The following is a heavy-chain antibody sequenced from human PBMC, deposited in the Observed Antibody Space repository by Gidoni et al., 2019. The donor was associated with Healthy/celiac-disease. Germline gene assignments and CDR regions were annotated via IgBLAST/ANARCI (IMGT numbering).Heavy chain of an antibody. CDR3: ARDGHLYDFWSGYPYYYYYGMDV. CDR2: IKQDGSEK. J-gene: IGHJ6*02. Sequence: EVQLVESGGGLFQPGGSLRLSCAASGFTFSSCWLIWVRQAPGKGLEWVANIKQDGSEKYYVDSVKGRFTISRDNAKNSLYLQMNSLRAEDTAVYYCARDGHLYDFWSGYPYYYYYGMDVWGQGTTVTVSS. CDR1: GFTFSSCW. V-gene: IGHV3-7*01. D-gene: IGHD3-3*01.